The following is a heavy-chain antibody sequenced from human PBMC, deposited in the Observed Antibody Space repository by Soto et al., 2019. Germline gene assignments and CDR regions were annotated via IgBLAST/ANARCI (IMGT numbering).Heavy chain of an antibody. CDR1: GGSISSSNW. D-gene: IGHD6-19*01. CDR2: IYHIGST. CDR3: ARVSVSGTYSDY. J-gene: IGHJ4*02. Sequence: PSETLSLTCAVPGGSISSSNWWTWVRQPPGKGLEWIGEIYHIGSTNYNPSLKSRVTISVDKSKNQFSLNLSSVTAADTAVYYCARVSVSGTYSDYWGQGTLVTVSS. V-gene: IGHV4-4*02.